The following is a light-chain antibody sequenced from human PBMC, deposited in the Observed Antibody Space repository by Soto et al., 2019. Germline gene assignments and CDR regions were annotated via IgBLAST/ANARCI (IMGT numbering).Light chain of an antibody. CDR2: DVS. J-gene: IGLJ1*01. CDR1: SSDVGGYNY. Sequence: LTQPASVSGYPGQSITISCTGTSSDVGGYNYVSWYQQHPGKAPKLMIYDVSNRPSGVSNRFSGSKSGNTASLTISGLQAEDEADYYCSSYTSSFYVFGTRTKLTVL. CDR3: SSYTSSFYV. V-gene: IGLV2-14*01.